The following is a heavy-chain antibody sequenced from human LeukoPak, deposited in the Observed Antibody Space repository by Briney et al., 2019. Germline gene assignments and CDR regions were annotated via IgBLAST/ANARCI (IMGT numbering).Heavy chain of an antibody. D-gene: IGHD3-10*01. CDR2: ISSSGSTI. V-gene: IGHV3-48*03. J-gene: IGHJ4*02. Sequence: GGSLRLSCAASGFTFSTYEMNWVRQAPGKGLEWVSYISSSGSTIYYADSVKGRFTISRDNAKNSLYLQMNSLRAEDTAVYYCARAADTSDRGFDYWGQGTLVTVSS. CDR1: GFTFSTYE. CDR3: ARAADTSDRGFDY.